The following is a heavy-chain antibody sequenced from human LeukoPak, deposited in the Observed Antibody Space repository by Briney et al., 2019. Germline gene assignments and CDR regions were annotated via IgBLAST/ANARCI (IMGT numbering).Heavy chain of an antibody. CDR1: GGSISSGGYY. CDR2: IYYSGST. CDR3: ATDRARGGDSFDY. D-gene: IGHD3-10*01. J-gene: IGHJ4*02. V-gene: IGHV4-30-4*08. Sequence: PSQTLSLTCTVSGGSISSGGYYWSWIRQHPGKGLEWIGYIYYSGSTYYNPSPKSRVTISGDTSKNQFSLNLSSVTAADTAVYYCATDRARGGDSFDYWGQGTLVTVSS.